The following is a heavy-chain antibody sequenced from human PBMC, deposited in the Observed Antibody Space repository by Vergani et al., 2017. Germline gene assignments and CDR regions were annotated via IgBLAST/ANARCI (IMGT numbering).Heavy chain of an antibody. CDR2: ISYDGSNK. D-gene: IGHD6-13*01. CDR3: ARPKVAAALYYYYMDV. J-gene: IGHJ6*03. Sequence: QVQLVESGGGVVQPGRSLRLSCAASGFTFSSYGMHWVRQAPGKGLEWVAVISYDGSNKYYADPVKCRFTISRDNSNTTLYLQMNSLRAEDTAVYYCARPKVAAALYYYYMDVWGKGTTVTVSS. V-gene: IGHV3-30*03. CDR1: GFTFSSYG.